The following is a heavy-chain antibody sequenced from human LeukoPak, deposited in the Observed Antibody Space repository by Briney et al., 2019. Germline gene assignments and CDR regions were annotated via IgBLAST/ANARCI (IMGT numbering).Heavy chain of an antibody. CDR3: ANQEWLRFNLNAFDI. V-gene: IGHV1-46*01. CDR2: INPSGGST. J-gene: IGHJ3*02. CDR1: GYTLTSYY. Sequence: ASVRVSCKASGYTLTSYYMHWVRQAPGQGLEWMGIINPSGGSTNYAQKFQGRVTMTRDMSTRTVYMELSSLRFEDTAVYYCANQEWLRFNLNAFDIWGQGTMVTVSS. D-gene: IGHD5-12*01.